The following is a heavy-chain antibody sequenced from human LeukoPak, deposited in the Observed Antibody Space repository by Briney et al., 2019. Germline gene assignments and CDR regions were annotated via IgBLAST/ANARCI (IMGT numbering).Heavy chain of an antibody. CDR3: ARERGPSSKTYDSSGYDDFDY. D-gene: IGHD3-22*01. CDR2: IYPGDSDT. V-gene: IGHV5-51*01. Sequence: GESLKISCKGSGYSFTSYWIGWVRQMPGKGLEWMGIIYPGDSDTRYSPSFQGQVTISADKSISTAYLQWSSLKASDTAMYYCARERGPSSKTYDSSGYDDFDYWGQGTLVTVSS. CDR1: GYSFTSYW. J-gene: IGHJ4*02.